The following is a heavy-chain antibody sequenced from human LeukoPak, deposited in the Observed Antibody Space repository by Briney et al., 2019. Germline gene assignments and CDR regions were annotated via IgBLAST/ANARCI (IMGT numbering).Heavy chain of an antibody. V-gene: IGHV3-23*01. CDR1: GFSFSSYA. D-gene: IGHD1-26*01. CDR3: AKLWRGSHPRYFDH. J-gene: IGHJ4*02. Sequence: GGSLRLSCAASGFSFSSYAMSWVRQAPGKGLEWVSTITDSGGTTFYADSVKGRFTISRDNSKNTVYLQLNSLRAEDTAVYYCAKLWRGSHPRYFDHWAREPWSPSPQ. CDR2: ITDSGGTT.